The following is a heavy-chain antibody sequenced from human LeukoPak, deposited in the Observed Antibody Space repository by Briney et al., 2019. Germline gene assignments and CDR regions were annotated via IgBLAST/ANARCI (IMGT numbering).Heavy chain of an antibody. Sequence: GGSLRLSCAASGFTFSSYSMNWVRQAPGKGLEWVSSISSSSSYIYYADSVKGRFTISRDNAKNSLYRQMNSLRAEDTAVYYCARDLSSYYDFWSGPGKTYYFDYWGQGTLVTVSS. CDR2: ISSSSSYI. CDR1: GFTFSSYS. V-gene: IGHV3-21*01. J-gene: IGHJ4*02. CDR3: ARDLSSYYDFWSGPGKTYYFDY. D-gene: IGHD3-3*01.